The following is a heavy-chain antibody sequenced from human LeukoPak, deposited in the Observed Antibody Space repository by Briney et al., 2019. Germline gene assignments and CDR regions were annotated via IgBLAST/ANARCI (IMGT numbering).Heavy chain of an antibody. CDR1: GFTFTNYA. D-gene: IGHD6-13*01. CDR3: ARADRYGTTWYGRVDY. V-gene: IGHV3-23*01. CDR2: ISSTGGNT. Sequence: GGSLRLSCGASGFTFTNYAMSWVRQAPGKGLESVSDISSTGGNTAYADSVKGRFTISRDNSRNTLYLQMNSLRAEDTAVYYCARADRYGTTWYGRVDYWGQGTLVTVSS. J-gene: IGHJ4*02.